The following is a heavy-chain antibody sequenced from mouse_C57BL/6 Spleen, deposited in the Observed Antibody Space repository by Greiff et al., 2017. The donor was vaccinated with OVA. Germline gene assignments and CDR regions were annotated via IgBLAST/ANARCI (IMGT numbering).Heavy chain of an antibody. Sequence: VQLQQSGAELVRPGASVKLSCTASGFNIKDDYMHWVKQRPEQGLEWIGWIDPENGDTEYASKFQGKATITADTSSNTAYLQRSSLTSEDTAVYYCTTGDVGGRLDYWGQGTTLTVSS. CDR2: IDPENGDT. J-gene: IGHJ2*01. CDR3: TTGDVGGRLDY. CDR1: GFNIKDDY. V-gene: IGHV14-4*01. D-gene: IGHD3-3*01.